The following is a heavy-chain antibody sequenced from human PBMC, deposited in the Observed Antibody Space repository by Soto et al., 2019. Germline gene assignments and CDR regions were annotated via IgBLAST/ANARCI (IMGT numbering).Heavy chain of an antibody. J-gene: IGHJ6*02. D-gene: IGHD3-16*01. Sequence: SETLSLTCTVSGGSISSCYWRWIRQPPGKLLVWIGYIYYNGITNYNPSLKSRVTISVDTSKNQFSLKLSSVTAADTAVYYCARRGMITFGGVSRYYYYGMDVWGQGTTVTVS. V-gene: IGHV4-59*01. CDR3: ARRGMITFGGVSRYYYYGMDV. CDR1: GGSISSCY. CDR2: IYYNGIT.